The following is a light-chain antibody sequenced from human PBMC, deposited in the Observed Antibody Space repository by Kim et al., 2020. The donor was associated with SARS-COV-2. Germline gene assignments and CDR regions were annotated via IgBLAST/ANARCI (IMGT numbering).Light chain of an antibody. J-gene: IGKJ3*01. V-gene: IGKV1-16*01. CDR3: QHYKNYPFT. CDR2: DAS. Sequence: ASVGDRVTVTCRASQDISNSLAWIQQKPGKAPKSLIYDASSLQSGVPSRFSGSGSGTEFTLTINHLQPEDFATYYCQHYKNYPFTFGPGTKVDIK. CDR1: QDISNS.